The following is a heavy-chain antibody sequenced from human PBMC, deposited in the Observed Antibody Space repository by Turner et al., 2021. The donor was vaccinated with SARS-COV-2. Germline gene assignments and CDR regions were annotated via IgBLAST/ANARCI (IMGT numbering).Heavy chain of an antibody. D-gene: IGHD2-21*02. CDR2: INHSVST. V-gene: IGHV4-34*01. J-gene: IGHJ4*02. CDR1: GGSFSGYY. Sequence: QVQLQQWGAGLLKPSETLSLTCAVYGGSFSGYYWSWFRQAPGKGLEWIGEINHSVSTNYNPSLKNRVTISVDTSKNQFSLKLSSVTAADTAVYYCARGPYAVTGPFDYWGQGTLVTVSS. CDR3: ARGPYAVTGPFDY.